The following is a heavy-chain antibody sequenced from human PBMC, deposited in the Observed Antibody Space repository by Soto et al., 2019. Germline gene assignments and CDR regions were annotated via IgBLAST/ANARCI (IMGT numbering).Heavy chain of an antibody. Sequence: EVQLLESGGGLVQPGGSLRLSCAASGFTFSSYAMSWVRQAPGKGLEWVSAISGSGGSTYYADSVKCRFTISRDNSKNTLYLQMNSLRAEDTAVYYCAKDRAPRIGYNWFDPWGQGTLVTVSS. V-gene: IGHV3-23*01. CDR2: ISGSGGST. D-gene: IGHD2-15*01. CDR3: AKDRAPRIGYNWFDP. CDR1: GFTFSSYA. J-gene: IGHJ5*02.